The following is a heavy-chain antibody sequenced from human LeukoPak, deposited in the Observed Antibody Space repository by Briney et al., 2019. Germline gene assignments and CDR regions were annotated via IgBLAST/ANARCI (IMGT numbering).Heavy chain of an antibody. CDR2: ISGSGGST. V-gene: IGHV3-23*01. CDR1: GFSFSDYY. Sequence: PGGSLRLSCAATGFSFSDYYMNWVRQAPGKGLEWVSAISGSGGSTYYADSVKGRFTISRDNSKNTLYLQMNSLRAEDTAVYYCAEGLYDIVATNAFDIWGQGTMVTVSS. CDR3: AEGLYDIVATNAFDI. D-gene: IGHD5-12*01. J-gene: IGHJ3*02.